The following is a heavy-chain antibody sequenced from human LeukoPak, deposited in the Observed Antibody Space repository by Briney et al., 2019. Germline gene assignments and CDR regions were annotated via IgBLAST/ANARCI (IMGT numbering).Heavy chain of an antibody. J-gene: IGHJ4*02. CDR2: INHSGST. D-gene: IGHD3-16*02. CDR3: ARDGPVWGSYRYRRFDY. Sequence: SETLSLTCAVYGGSFSGYYWSWIRQPPGKGLEWIGEINHSGSTNYNPSLKSRVTISVDTSKNQFSLKLSSVTAADTAVYYCARDGPVWGSYRYRRFDYWGQGTLVTVSS. V-gene: IGHV4-34*01. CDR1: GGSFSGYY.